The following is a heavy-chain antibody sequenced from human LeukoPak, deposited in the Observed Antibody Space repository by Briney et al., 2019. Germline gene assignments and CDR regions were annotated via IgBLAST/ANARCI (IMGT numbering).Heavy chain of an antibody. CDR3: ARAPNSSDYSAGYWYFDL. J-gene: IGHJ2*01. Sequence: GGSLRLSCAASGFTFNTYTMNWVRQAPGKGLEWVSSITSYSGYMYYAGSLKGRFTISRDNSKNTLYLQMNSLRAEDSAVYYCARAPNSSDYSAGYWYFDLWGRGTLVTVSS. CDR1: GFTFNTYT. V-gene: IGHV3-21*04. CDR2: ITSYSGYM. D-gene: IGHD3-22*01.